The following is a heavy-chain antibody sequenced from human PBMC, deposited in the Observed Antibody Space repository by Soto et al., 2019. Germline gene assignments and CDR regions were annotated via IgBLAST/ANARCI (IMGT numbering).Heavy chain of an antibody. CDR3: ARELYYDILTGSSYYYYGMDV. D-gene: IGHD3-9*01. V-gene: IGHV3-30-3*01. Sequence: GGSLRLSCAASGFTFSDSAMHWVRQAPGKGLEWVAVISYDGSNKYYADSVKGRFTISRDNSKNTLYLQMNSLRAEDTAVYYCARELYYDILTGSSYYYYGMDVWGQGTTVTVSS. J-gene: IGHJ6*02. CDR1: GFTFSDSA. CDR2: ISYDGSNK.